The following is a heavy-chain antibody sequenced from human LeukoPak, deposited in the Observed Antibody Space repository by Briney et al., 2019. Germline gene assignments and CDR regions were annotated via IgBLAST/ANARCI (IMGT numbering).Heavy chain of an antibody. D-gene: IGHD3-22*01. V-gene: IGHV4-30-4*01. CDR2: IYYSGST. Sequence: PSETLSLTCTVSGGSISSGDYYWSWIRQPPGKGLEWIGYIYYSGSTYYNPSLKSRVTISVDTSKNQLSLKLSSVTAADTAVYYCAGTYDSSGYSFDYWGQGTLVTVSS. J-gene: IGHJ4*02. CDR3: AGTYDSSGYSFDY. CDR1: GGSISSGDYY.